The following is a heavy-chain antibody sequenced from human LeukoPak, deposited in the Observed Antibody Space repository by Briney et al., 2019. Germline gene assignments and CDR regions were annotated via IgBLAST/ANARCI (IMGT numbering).Heavy chain of an antibody. CDR2: IYYSGST. V-gene: IGHV4-39*01. Sequence: SETLSLTCTVSGGSISSSSYYWGWIRQPPGKGLGWIGSIYYSGSTYYNPSLKSRVTISVDTSKNQFSLKLSSVTAADTAVYYCARLAWYYGMDVWGQGTTVTVSS. CDR3: ARLAWYYGMDV. J-gene: IGHJ6*02. CDR1: GGSISSSSYY.